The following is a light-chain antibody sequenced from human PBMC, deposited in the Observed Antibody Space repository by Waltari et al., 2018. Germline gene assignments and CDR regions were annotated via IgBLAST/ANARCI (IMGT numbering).Light chain of an antibody. J-gene: IGLJ3*02. Sequence: QSALTQPRSVSGSPGQSVIISCTGTSSDVGAYNYVSWYQQHPGKAPKLMIYDVSKRPSGVPDGFSGSKSGNTASLTISGLQAEDEADYYCCSYAGSYTWVFGGGTKLTVL. CDR3: CSYAGSYTWV. CDR1: SSDVGAYNY. V-gene: IGLV2-11*01. CDR2: DVS.